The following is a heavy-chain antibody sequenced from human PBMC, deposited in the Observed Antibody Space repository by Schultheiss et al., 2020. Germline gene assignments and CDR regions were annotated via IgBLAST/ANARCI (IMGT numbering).Heavy chain of an antibody. Sequence: GGSLRLSCAASGFTFSSYSMSWVRQIPGKGLEWVSGISWNSGSVGYGDSVKGRFTISRDNAKNSLYLQMNSLRAEDTALYYCAKGHSIATAGLPGDYWGQGTLVTVSS. D-gene: IGHD6-13*01. J-gene: IGHJ4*02. CDR1: GFTFSSYS. CDR2: ISWNSGSV. V-gene: IGHV3-9*01. CDR3: AKGHSIATAGLPGDY.